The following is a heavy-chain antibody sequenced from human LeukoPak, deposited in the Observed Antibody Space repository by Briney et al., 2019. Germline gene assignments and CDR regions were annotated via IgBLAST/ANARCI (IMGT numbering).Heavy chain of an antibody. V-gene: IGHV3-23*01. J-gene: IGHJ4*02. D-gene: IGHD2-15*01. CDR1: GFTFSSYA. CDR3: AKQLGYCSDGSCYFPY. Sequence: PGGSLRLSCAASGFTFSSYAMNWVRQAPGKGLEWVSGISGSGGSTYYADSVQGRFTISRDNSKSTLCLQMNSLRAEDTAVYYCAKQLGYCSDGSCYFPYWGQGTLVTVSS. CDR2: ISGSGGST.